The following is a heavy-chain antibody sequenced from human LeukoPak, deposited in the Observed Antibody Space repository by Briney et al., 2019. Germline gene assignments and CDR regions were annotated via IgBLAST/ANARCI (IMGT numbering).Heavy chain of an antibody. CDR3: ARGLQVYDFWSGPDY. D-gene: IGHD3-3*01. J-gene: IGHJ4*02. V-gene: IGHV1-18*01. CDR2: IGAYNGYT. CDR1: GGTFSSYA. Sequence: GASVKVSCKASGGTFSSYAISWVRQAPGQGLEWMGWIGAYNGYTHYAQNLQGRVTMTTDTSTSTAYMELRSLRSDDTAVYYCARGLQVYDFWSGPDYWGQGTLVTVSS.